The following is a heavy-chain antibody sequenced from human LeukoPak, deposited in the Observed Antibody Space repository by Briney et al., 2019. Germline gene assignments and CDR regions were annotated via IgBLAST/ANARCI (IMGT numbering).Heavy chain of an antibody. J-gene: IGHJ6*02. V-gene: IGHV1-2*02. D-gene: IGHD5-12*01. CDR2: INPNSGGT. CDR1: GYTFTGYC. CDR3: ARDVDIVATMPSGMDV. Sequence: APVKVSCKASGYTFTGYCMHWVRQAPGQGLEWMGWINPNSGGTNYAQKFQGRVTMTRDTSISTAYMELSRLRSDDTAVYYCARDVDIVATMPSGMDVWGQGTTVTVSS.